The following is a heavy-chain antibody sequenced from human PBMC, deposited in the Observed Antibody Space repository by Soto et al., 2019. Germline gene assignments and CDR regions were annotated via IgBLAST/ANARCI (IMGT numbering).Heavy chain of an antibody. V-gene: IGHV3-21*01. CDR1: GFTFSSYS. D-gene: IGHD1-1*01. Sequence: EGCLRVSCTASGFTFSSYSINWVRQAPGKGLEWVSSISSSGDYIYYADSVKGRVTISRDNAKNAVFLKMDSLRADDTAVYFCARDGNDRQQGIDVSGHVTEFPVS. CDR3: ARDGNDRQQGIDV. J-gene: IGHJ6*02. CDR2: ISSSGDYI.